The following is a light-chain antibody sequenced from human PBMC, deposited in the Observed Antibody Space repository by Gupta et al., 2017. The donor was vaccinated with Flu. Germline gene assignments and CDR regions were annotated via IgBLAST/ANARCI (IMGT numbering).Light chain of an antibody. Sequence: SALTQPASVTGSPGQSITISCPGTCSDVGSYNLVAWYQQHPGKAPKLMIYEGSKRPSGVSKRFSGSKSGNTASLTISGLQAEDEADYYCCSYAGSSTWVFGGGTKLTVL. CDR1: CSDVGSYNL. CDR3: CSYAGSSTWV. CDR2: EGS. V-gene: IGLV2-23*01. J-gene: IGLJ3*02.